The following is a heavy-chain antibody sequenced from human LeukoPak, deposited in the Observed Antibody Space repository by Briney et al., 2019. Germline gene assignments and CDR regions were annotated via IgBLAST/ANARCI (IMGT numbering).Heavy chain of an antibody. Sequence: QAGGSLRLSCAASGFTFSSYAMHWVRQAPGKGLEWVAVISYDGSNKYYADSVKGRFTISRDNSKNTLYLQMNSLRAEDTAVYYCARDRVWDWFDYWGQGTLVTVSS. V-gene: IGHV3-30*04. CDR2: ISYDGSNK. CDR3: ARDRVWDWFDY. J-gene: IGHJ4*02. CDR1: GFTFSSYA. D-gene: IGHD1-26*01.